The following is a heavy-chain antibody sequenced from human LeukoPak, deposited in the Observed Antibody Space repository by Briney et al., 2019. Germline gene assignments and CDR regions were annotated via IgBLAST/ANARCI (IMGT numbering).Heavy chain of an antibody. CDR1: GGTFSSYA. CDR2: IIPIFGTA. V-gene: IGHV1-69*05. CDR3: ARDSGSYGFDP. Sequence: SVKVSCKASGGTFSSYAISWVRQAPGQGLEWMGGIIPIFGTANYAQKLQGRVTMTTDTSTSTAYMELRSLRSDDTAVYYCARDSGSYGFDPWGQGTLVTVSS. D-gene: IGHD1-26*01. J-gene: IGHJ5*02.